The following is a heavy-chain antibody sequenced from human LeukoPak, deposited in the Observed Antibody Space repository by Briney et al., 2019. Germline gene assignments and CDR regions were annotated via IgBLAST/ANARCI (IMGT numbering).Heavy chain of an antibody. J-gene: IGHJ6*03. CDR2: ISSSGSTI. CDR3: ARVHYDILTGYHMDV. CDR1: GCTFSDYY. Sequence: PGGSLRLSCAASGCTFSDYYMSWIRQAPGKGLEWGSYISSSGSTIYYADSVKGRFTISRDNAKNSLYLQMNSLRAEDTAVYYCARVHYDILTGYHMDVWGKGTTVTISS. V-gene: IGHV3-11*01. D-gene: IGHD3-9*01.